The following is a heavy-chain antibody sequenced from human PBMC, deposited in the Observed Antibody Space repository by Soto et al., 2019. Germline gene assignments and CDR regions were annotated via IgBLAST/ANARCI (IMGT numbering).Heavy chain of an antibody. CDR1: GGSISSGGYS. D-gene: IGHD6-19*01. CDR3: ARRDWGGSGWYGGDS. V-gene: IGHV4-30-2*01. Sequence: SETLSLTCAVSGGSISSGGYSWSWIRQPPGKGLEWIGYLYHSGSTYYNPSFQGQVTISADKSISTAYLQWSSLKASGTAMYYCARRDWGGSGWYGGDSWGQGTLVTVSS. J-gene: IGHJ4*02. CDR2: LYHSGST.